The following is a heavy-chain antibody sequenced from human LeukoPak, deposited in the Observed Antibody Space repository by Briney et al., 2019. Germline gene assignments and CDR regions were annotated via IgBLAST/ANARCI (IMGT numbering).Heavy chain of an antibody. CDR2: IYTSGST. CDR3: ARAGYCSGGSCRPGDYYYYYMDV. CDR1: GGSISSYY. Sequence: PSETLSLTCTVSGGSISSYYRSWIRQPAGKGLEWIGRIYTSGSTNYNPSLKSRVTMSVDTSKNQFSLKLSSVTAADTAVYYCARAGYCSGGSCRPGDYYYYYMDVWGKGTTVTVSS. V-gene: IGHV4-4*07. D-gene: IGHD2-15*01. J-gene: IGHJ6*03.